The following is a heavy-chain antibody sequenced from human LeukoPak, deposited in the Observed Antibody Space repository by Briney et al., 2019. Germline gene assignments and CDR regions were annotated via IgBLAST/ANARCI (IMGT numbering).Heavy chain of an antibody. CDR3: ARTALRGNYDSSGYYYGNIDY. CDR2: IIPIFGTA. V-gene: IGHV1-69*05. D-gene: IGHD3-22*01. CDR1: GGTFSSYA. J-gene: IGHJ4*02. Sequence: ASVKVSCKASGGTFSSYAISWVRQGPGQGLEWLGGIIPIFGTANYAQKFQGRVTITTDESMSTAYMELSSLRSEDTAVYYCARTALRGNYDSSGYYYGNIDYWGQGTLVTVSS.